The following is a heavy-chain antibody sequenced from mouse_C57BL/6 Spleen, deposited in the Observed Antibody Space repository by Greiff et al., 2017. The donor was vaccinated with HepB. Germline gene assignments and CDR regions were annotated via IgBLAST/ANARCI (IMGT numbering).Heavy chain of an antibody. CDR1: GYTFTSYW. J-gene: IGHJ2*01. D-gene: IGHD1-1*01. CDR3: ARCYYYGSSYFDY. Sequence: QVHVKQPGAELVKPGASVKLSCKASGYTFTSYWMQWVKQRPGQGLEWIGEIDPSDSYTNYNQKFKGKATLTVDTSSSTAYMQLSSLTSEDSAVYYCARCYYYGSSYFDYWGQGTTLTVSS. V-gene: IGHV1-50*01. CDR2: IDPSDSYT.